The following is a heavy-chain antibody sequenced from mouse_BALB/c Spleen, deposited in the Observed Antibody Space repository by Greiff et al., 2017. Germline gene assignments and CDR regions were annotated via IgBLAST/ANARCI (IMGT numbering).Heavy chain of an antibody. CDR2: IYPGDGDT. CDR1: GYAFSSYW. CDR3: ARVTSFDY. D-gene: IGHD2-12*01. Sequence: VKLVESGAELVRPGSSVKISCKASGYAFSSYWMNWVKQRPGQGLEWIGQIYPGDGDTNYNGKFKGKATLTADKSSSTAYMQLSSLTSEDSAVYFCARVTSFDYWGQGTTLTVSS. V-gene: IGHV1-80*01. J-gene: IGHJ2*01.